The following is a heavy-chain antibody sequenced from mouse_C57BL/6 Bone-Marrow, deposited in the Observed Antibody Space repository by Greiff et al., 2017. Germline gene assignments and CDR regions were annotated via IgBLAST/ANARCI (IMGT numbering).Heavy chain of an antibody. CDR1: GYTFTNYW. D-gene: IGHD2-4*01. J-gene: IGHJ4*01. CDR2: MHPNGGSP. V-gene: IGHV1-64*01. CDR3: ARSYDYDDYTMDY. Sequence: QVQLQQPGAELVKPGASVKLSCKASGYTFTNYWMHWVKQRPGQGLEWIGMMHPNGGSPDYNEKFKSEVTLSVDKSSRTAYMELSSLTSEDSAVDYCARSYDYDDYTMDYWGQGTSVTVSS.